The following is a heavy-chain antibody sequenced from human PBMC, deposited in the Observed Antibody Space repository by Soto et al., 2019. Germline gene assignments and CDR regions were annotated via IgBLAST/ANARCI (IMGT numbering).Heavy chain of an antibody. Sequence: ASVKVSCKASGYAFTSYAMNWVRQAPGQGLEWMGWINTNTGNPTYAQGFIGRFVFSLDTSVSTAYLQICSLKAEDTAVYYCARNNTRVAAAATGGSDWFDPWGQGTLVTVSS. J-gene: IGHJ5*02. CDR1: GYAFTSYA. CDR3: ARNNTRVAAAATGGSDWFDP. V-gene: IGHV7-4-1*01. CDR2: INTNTGNP. D-gene: IGHD6-13*01.